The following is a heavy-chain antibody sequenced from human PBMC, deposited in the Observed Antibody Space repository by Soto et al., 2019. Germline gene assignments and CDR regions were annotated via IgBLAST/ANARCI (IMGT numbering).Heavy chain of an antibody. J-gene: IGHJ4*02. CDR2: ISAYNGNT. CDR1: GYTFTNFG. CDR3: ARDYHRRDFGF. D-gene: IGHD2-2*01. V-gene: IGHV1-18*01. Sequence: ASVKVSCKASGYTFTNFGISWVRQAPGQGLEWMGWISAYNGNTNYAQNVQGRVTMTTDTSTSTAYMELRSLRSDDTAVYYCARDYHRRDFGFWGQGSLVTVSS.